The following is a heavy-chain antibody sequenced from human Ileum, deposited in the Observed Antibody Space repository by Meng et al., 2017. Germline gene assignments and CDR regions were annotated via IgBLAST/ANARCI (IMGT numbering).Heavy chain of an antibody. V-gene: IGHV4-39*07. J-gene: IGHJ4*02. CDR2: IYYSGST. CDR3: ARDPGRITGTTGPDY. Sequence: GSLRLSCTVSGGSISSSSYYWGWIRQPPGKGLEWIGSIYYSGSTYYNPSLKSRVTISVDTSKNQFSLKLSSVTAADTAVYYCARDPGRITGTTGPDYWGQGKLV. CDR1: GGSISSSSYY. D-gene: IGHD1-20*01.